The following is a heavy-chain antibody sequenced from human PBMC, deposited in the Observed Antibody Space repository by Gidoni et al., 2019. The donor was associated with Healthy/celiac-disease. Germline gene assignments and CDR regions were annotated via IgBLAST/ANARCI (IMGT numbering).Heavy chain of an antibody. V-gene: IGHV3-33*01. CDR3: ARTIWGAAPIYYGMDV. J-gene: IGHJ6*02. CDR2: IWYDGSSK. D-gene: IGHD6-6*01. Sequence: QVQLVESGGGVVQPGRSLRPSCAASGFTFSSYGMHWVRQSPGKGLEWVAVIWYDGSSKYYADSVKGRFTISRDNSKNTLYLQMNSLRAEDTAVYYCARTIWGAAPIYYGMDVWGQGTTVTVSS. CDR1: GFTFSSYG.